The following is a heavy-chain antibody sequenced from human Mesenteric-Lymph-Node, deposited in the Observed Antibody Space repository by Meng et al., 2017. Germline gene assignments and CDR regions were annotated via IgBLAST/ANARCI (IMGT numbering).Heavy chain of an antibody. D-gene: IGHD5-18*01. Sequence: QGQRGESGGGVVQPGRALRLSCAASGFAFSSYGMHWVRQAPGKGLEWVALISHDGSNKYYADSVKGRFTVSRDNSKNTLYLQMNSQTTEDTAVYYCAGGYSYGDYWGQGTLVTVSS. CDR1: GFAFSSYG. J-gene: IGHJ4*02. CDR2: ISHDGSNK. CDR3: AGGYSYGDY. V-gene: IGHV3-30*03.